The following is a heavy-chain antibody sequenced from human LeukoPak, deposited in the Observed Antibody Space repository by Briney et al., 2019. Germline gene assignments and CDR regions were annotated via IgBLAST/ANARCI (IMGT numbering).Heavy chain of an antibody. J-gene: IGHJ4*02. CDR1: GFTFSSYE. CDR3: AREFPVHGSGSYYNYPPGGDY. CDR2: ISSSGSTI. V-gene: IGHV3-48*03. D-gene: IGHD3-10*01. Sequence: PGGSLRLSCAASGFTFSSYEMNWVRQAPGKGLEWVSYISSSGSTIYYADSVKGRFTISRDNAKNSLYLQMNSLRAEDTAVYYCAREFPVHGSGSYYNYPPGGDYWGQGTLVTVSS.